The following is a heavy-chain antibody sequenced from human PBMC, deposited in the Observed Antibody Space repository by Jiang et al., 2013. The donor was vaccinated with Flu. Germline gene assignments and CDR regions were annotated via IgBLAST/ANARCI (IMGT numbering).Heavy chain of an antibody. V-gene: IGHV3-21*01. Sequence: ASGFTFSSYSMNWVRQAPGKGLEWVSSISSSSSYIYYADSVKGRFTISRDNAKNSLYLQMNSLRAEDTAVYYCARAQYQLPLDAFDIWGQGTMVTVSS. CDR3: ARAQYQLPLDAFDI. J-gene: IGHJ3*02. CDR2: ISSSSSYI. D-gene: IGHD2-2*01. CDR1: GFTFSSYS.